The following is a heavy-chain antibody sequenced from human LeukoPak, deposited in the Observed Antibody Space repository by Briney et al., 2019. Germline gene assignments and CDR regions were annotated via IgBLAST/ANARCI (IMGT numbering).Heavy chain of an antibody. CDR2: IIPIFGTP. CDR1: GASFSSYA. J-gene: IGHJ6*03. Sequence: SVTVSCKASGASFSSYAISWVRQAPGQGLEWMGRIIPIFGTPNYAQRFQGRVTITADIVSSTAYMEVNNLTSEDTAVYFCAKQGALRQDYYMDVWGNGTTVTVSS. CDR3: AKQGALRQDYYMDV. V-gene: IGHV1-69*06.